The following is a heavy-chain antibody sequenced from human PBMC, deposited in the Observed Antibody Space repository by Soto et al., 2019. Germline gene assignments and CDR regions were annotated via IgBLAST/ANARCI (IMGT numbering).Heavy chain of an antibody. CDR2: IYTSGST. D-gene: IGHD6-13*01. V-gene: IGHV4-4*07. CDR3: ARDGGSSWYGYYYYGMDV. J-gene: IGHJ6*02. CDR1: GGSISSYY. Sequence: SETLSLTCTVSGGSISSYYWSWFRQPAGKGLEWIGRIYTSGSTNYNPSLKSRVTMSVDTSKNQFSLTLSSVTAADTAVYYCARDGGSSWYGYYYYGMDVWGQGTTVTVSS.